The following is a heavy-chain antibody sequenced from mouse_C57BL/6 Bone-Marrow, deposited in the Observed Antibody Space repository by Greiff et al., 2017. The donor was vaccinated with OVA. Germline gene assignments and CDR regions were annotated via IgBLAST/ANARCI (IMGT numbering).Heavy chain of an antibody. CDR1: GYTFTSYW. Sequence: QVQLQQPGAELVKPGASVKLSCKASGYTFTSYWMQWVKQRPGQGLEWIGEIDPSDSYTNYNQKFKGKATLTVDTSSSTAYMQLSSLTSEDSAVYYCARSDWADAMDYWGQGTSVTVSS. CDR3: ARSDWADAMDY. V-gene: IGHV1-50*01. CDR2: IDPSDSYT. D-gene: IGHD4-1*01. J-gene: IGHJ4*01.